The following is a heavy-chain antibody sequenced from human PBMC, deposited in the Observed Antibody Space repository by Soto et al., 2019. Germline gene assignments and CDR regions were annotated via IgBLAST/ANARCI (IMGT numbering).Heavy chain of an antibody. CDR2: ISSSSSYI. J-gene: IGHJ6*02. V-gene: IGHV3-21*01. Sequence: PGGSLRLSCAASGFTFSTYSMNWVRQVPGKGLEWVSSISSSSSYIYYADSVKGRFTISRDNAKNSLYLQMNSLRAEDTAVYYCGIAAGEYYYGMDVWGRGTTVTVSS. D-gene: IGHD3-10*01. CDR3: GIAAGEYYYGMDV. CDR1: GFTFSTYS.